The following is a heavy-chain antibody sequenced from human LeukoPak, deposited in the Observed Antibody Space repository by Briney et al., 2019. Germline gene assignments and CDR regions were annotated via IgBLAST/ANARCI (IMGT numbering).Heavy chain of an antibody. CDR2: MNPNSGNT. J-gene: IGHJ3*02. CDR1: GYTFTSYD. Sequence: ASVKVSCKASGYTFTSYDISWVRQATGQGLEWMGWMNPNSGNTGYAQKFQGRVTMTRNTSISTAYMELSSLRSEDTAVYYCARGGVVVTAVDAFDIWGQGTMVTVSS. CDR3: ARGGVVVTAVDAFDI. D-gene: IGHD2-21*02. V-gene: IGHV1-8*01.